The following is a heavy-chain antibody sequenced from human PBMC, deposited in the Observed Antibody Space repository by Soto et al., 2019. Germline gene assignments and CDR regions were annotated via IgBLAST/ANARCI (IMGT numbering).Heavy chain of an antibody. CDR1: GGSISSGGYS. V-gene: IGHV4-30-2*02. CDR3: ARHHGPNIDDYY. CDR2: IYHSGST. J-gene: IGHJ4*02. Sequence: SETLSLTCAVSGGSISSGGYSWSWIRQPPGKGLEWIGYIYHSGSTYYNPSLKSRVTMSVDTSKNQFSLELSSVTSAGTAVYFCARHHGPNIDDYYWGQGILVTVSS. D-gene: IGHD3-10*01.